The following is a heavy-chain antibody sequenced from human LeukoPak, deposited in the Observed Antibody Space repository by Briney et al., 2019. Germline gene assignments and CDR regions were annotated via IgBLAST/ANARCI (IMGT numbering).Heavy chain of an antibody. Sequence: SVKVSCKASGGTFSSYSISWVRQAPGQGLEWMGGIIPIFGTATYAQKFQGRVTITTDESTSTAYMELSSLRSEDTAVYYCASATTVKSRSYYYYYMDVWGKGTTVTVSS. CDR1: GGTFSSYS. CDR3: ASATTVKSRSYYYYYMDV. J-gene: IGHJ6*03. D-gene: IGHD4-17*01. V-gene: IGHV1-69*05. CDR2: IIPIFGTA.